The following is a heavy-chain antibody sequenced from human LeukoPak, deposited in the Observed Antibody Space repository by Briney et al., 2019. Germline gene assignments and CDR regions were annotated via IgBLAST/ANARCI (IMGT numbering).Heavy chain of an antibody. Sequence: GGSLRLSCAASGVTFSNYAMSWGRQAPGKGLEWVSTVTGSGGSTYYADSVKGRFTISRGNSKSTLHLQMNNLRAEDTAVYYCARRIAVAGHGDYWGQGTLVTVSS. CDR1: GVTFSNYA. CDR3: ARRIAVAGHGDY. CDR2: VTGSGGST. V-gene: IGHV3-23*01. D-gene: IGHD6-19*01. J-gene: IGHJ4*02.